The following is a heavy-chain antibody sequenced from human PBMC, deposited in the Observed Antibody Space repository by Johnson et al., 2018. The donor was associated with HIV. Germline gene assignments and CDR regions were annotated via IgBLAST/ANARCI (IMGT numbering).Heavy chain of an antibody. Sequence: VQLVESGGGLVQPGGSLRLSCAASGFTVSSNYMSWVRQAPGKGLEWVSVIYSGGSTYYADSVTGRFTIPRDNSKNTLYRQMNNMRAEDTAVYYCAGASAGFDAFVIWGRGTMVTVSS. CDR2: IYSGGST. V-gene: IGHV3-66*02. CDR1: GFTVSSNY. CDR3: AGASAGFDAFVI. J-gene: IGHJ3*02.